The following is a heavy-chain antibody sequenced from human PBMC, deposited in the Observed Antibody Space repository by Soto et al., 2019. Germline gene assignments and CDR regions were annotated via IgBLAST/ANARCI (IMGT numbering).Heavy chain of an antibody. D-gene: IGHD2-15*01. J-gene: IGHJ6*02. Sequence: GGSLRLSCTASGFTFSSHWMDWVRQAPGKGPVWVSRINGDGISTNYAEFVQGRFTISRDNAKNTLYLQMNRLRVEDTGIYYCAGVVNVGYYYYAMDVWGQGPTVTVSS. CDR2: INGDGIST. V-gene: IGHV3-74*01. CDR1: GFTFSSHW. CDR3: AGVVNVGYYYYAMDV.